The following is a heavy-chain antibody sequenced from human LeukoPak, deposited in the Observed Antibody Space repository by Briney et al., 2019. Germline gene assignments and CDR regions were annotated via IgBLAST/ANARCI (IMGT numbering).Heavy chain of an antibody. CDR2: IYYSGST. D-gene: IGHD6-13*01. Sequence: SETLSLTCTVSGGSISSSSYYWGWIRQPPGKGLEWIGYIYYSGSTYYNPSLKSRVTISVDTSKNQFSLKLSSVTAADTAVYYCARDLPRSSSWSDYYYGMDVWGQGTTVTVSS. CDR1: GGSISSSSYY. CDR3: ARDLPRSSSWSDYYYGMDV. J-gene: IGHJ6*02. V-gene: IGHV4-31*03.